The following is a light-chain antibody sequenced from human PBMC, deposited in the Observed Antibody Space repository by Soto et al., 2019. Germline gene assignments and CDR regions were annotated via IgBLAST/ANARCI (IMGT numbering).Light chain of an antibody. J-gene: IGLJ1*01. V-gene: IGLV2-23*01. CDR2: EAV. Sequence: QSVLTQPASVSGSPGQSITISCTGTSSDVGSYNLVSWYQQHPGKAPKLMIYEAVSGPQGFLIASLAPSLATASLTISGLQAEDEADYYCCSYAGSSTYYVFGTGTKLTVL. CDR3: CSYAGSSTYYV. CDR1: SSDVGSYNL.